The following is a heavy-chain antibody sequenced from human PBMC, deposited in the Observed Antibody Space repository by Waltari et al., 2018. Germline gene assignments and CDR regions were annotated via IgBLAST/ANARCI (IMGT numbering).Heavy chain of an antibody. Sequence: QLQLQESGPGLVKPSETLSLTCTVSGGSISSSSYYWGWIRQPPGKGLEWIGSIYYSGSTDYNPSLKSGGTISVDTSKNQFSLKLSSVTAADTAVYYCARHRGGGGDCYFDYWGQGTLVTVSS. CDR3: ARHRGGGGDCYFDY. V-gene: IGHV4-39*01. J-gene: IGHJ4*02. CDR1: GGSISSSSYY. CDR2: IYYSGST. D-gene: IGHD2-21*01.